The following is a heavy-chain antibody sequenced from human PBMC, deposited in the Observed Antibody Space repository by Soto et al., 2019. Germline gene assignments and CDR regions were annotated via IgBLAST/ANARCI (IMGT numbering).Heavy chain of an antibody. Sequence: EVQLVESGGGLVRPGGSLRLSCAASGFTFSSYSMNWVRQAPGKGLEWVSYISSSSGTTYHADSVKGRFTISRDNAKNSLYLQMNSRRAEDTAVYYCARSSSGWAYYFDYWGQGTLVTVSS. J-gene: IGHJ4*02. CDR3: ARSSSGWAYYFDY. CDR2: ISSSSGTT. D-gene: IGHD6-19*01. CDR1: GFTFSSYS. V-gene: IGHV3-48*01.